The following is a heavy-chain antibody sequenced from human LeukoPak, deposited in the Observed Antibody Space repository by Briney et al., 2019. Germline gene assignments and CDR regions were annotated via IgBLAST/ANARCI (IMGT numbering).Heavy chain of an antibody. CDR2: IYTSGST. CDR1: GGSISSYY. Sequence: NSSETLSLTCTVSGGSISSYYWSWIRQPAGKGLEWIGRIYTSGSTNYNPSLKSRVTISVDTSKNQFSLKLSSVTAADTAVYYCASGHSGSPSHWGQGTLVTVSS. J-gene: IGHJ4*02. V-gene: IGHV4-4*07. D-gene: IGHD1-26*01. CDR3: ASGHSGSPSH.